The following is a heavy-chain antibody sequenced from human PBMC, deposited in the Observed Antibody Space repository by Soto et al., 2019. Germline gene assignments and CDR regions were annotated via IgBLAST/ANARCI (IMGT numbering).Heavy chain of an antibody. V-gene: IGHV4-59*12. CDR3: ARDPEEDIVVVGNDYYGMDV. J-gene: IGHJ6*02. Sequence: SETLSLTCTVSGGSISSYYWSWIRQPPGKGLEWIGYIYYSGSTNYNPSLKSRVTISVDTSKNQFSLKLSSVTAADTAVYYCARDPEEDIVVVGNDYYGMDVWGQGTTVTVSS. CDR2: IYYSGST. D-gene: IGHD2-2*01. CDR1: GGSISSYY.